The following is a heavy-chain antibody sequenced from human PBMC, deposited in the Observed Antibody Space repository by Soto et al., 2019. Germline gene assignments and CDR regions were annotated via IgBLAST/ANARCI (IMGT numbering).Heavy chain of an antibody. CDR1: GFTFSSYA. Sequence: GGSLRLSCAASGFTFSSYAMSWVRQAPGKGLEWVSAISGSGGSTYYADSVKGRFTISRDNSKNTLYLQMNSLRAEDTAVYYCANSLVPAAMLDYYYYYMAVWGKGTTVTVSS. CDR3: ANSLVPAAMLDYYYYYMAV. D-gene: IGHD2-2*01. J-gene: IGHJ6*03. V-gene: IGHV3-23*01. CDR2: ISGSGGST.